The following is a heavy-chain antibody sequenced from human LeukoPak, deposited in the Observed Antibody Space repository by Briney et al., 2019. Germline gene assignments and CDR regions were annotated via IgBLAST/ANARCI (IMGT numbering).Heavy chain of an antibody. CDR3: AKNHERGRYDSFDM. J-gene: IGHJ3*02. D-gene: IGHD3-16*02. Sequence: GSVRLSCAASGFTFSGYVMTWVRQPPGKGLQWVADISGSGGSEYYAESVKGRFSISRDNSKNTLYLQLDSLRAEDSAVYYCAKNHERGRYDSFDMWAQGSWVTVSS. CDR2: ISGSGGSE. CDR1: GFTFSGYV. V-gene: IGHV3-23*01.